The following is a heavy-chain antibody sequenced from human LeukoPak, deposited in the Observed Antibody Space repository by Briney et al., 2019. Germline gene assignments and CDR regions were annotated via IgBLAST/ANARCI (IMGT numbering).Heavy chain of an antibody. V-gene: IGHV3-23*01. J-gene: IGHJ4*02. Sequence: GGTLRLSCAASGFTFSSYAMSWVRQAPGKGLEWVSGISGSDGSTNYADSVKGRFTISRENSKNTLYLQMNSLRAEDTAVYYCAKDSAKKYDDYWGQGTLVTVSS. D-gene: IGHD2/OR15-2a*01. CDR1: GFTFSSYA. CDR3: AKDSAKKYDDY. CDR2: ISGSDGST.